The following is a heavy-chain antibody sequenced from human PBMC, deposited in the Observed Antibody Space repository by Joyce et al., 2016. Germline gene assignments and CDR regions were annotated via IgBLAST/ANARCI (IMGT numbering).Heavy chain of an antibody. V-gene: IGHV3-33*01. D-gene: IGHD4-17*01. Sequence: QVHLVESGGGVVQSGRSLRLSCAASGFIFSSYNIYWVRQATGKVREWVAVIWYDGSKKCYIDSVKGRFTISRDNSNNTLFLQMNSLRAEDTAVYYCARDIYGDNEAGFDYWGQGTLVTVSS. CDR3: ARDIYGDNEAGFDY. CDR2: IWYDGSKK. CDR1: GFIFSSYN. J-gene: IGHJ4*02.